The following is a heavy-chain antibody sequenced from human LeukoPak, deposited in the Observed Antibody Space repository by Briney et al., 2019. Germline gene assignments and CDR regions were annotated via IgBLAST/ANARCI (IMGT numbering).Heavy chain of an antibody. V-gene: IGHV1-46*01. CDR2: INSSGGST. D-gene: IGHD6-13*01. CDR3: ARVAAAGIVDY. CDR1: GYTFTSYY. Sequence: GASVKVSCEASGYTFTSYYMHWVRQAPGQGLEWMGIINSSGGSTNYAQKLQGRVTMTTDTSTSTAYMELRSLRSDDTAVYYCARVAAAGIVDYWGQGTLVTVSS. J-gene: IGHJ4*02.